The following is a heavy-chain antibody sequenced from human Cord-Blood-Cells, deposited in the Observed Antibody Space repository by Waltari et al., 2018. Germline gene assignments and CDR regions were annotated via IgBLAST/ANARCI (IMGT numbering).Heavy chain of an antibody. CDR2: IIPIFSTA. D-gene: IGHD1-7*01. J-gene: IGHJ4*02. CDR1: GGTFSSYA. Sequence: QVQLVQSGAEVKKPGSSVKVSCKASGGTFSSYAISWVLQAPGQGLEWMGGIIPIFSTANYAQKCQGRVTITADESTSTAYMELSSLRSEDTAVYYCATLTYNWNLYYFDYWGQGTLVTVSS. CDR3: ATLTYNWNLYYFDY. V-gene: IGHV1-69*01.